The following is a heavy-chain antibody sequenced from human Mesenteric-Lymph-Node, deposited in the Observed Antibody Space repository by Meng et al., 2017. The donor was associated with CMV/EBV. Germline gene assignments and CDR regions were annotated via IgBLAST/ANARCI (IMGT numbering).Heavy chain of an antibody. Sequence: GESLKISCTASGFTFGDYGMSWVRQAPGKGLEWVGRIKSKTDGGTTDYAAPVKGRFTISRDDSKNTLYLQMNSLKTEDTAVYYCTSSYYYDSSGYYHDAFDIWGQGTMVTVSS. CDR2: IKSKTDGGTT. CDR1: GFTFGDYG. J-gene: IGHJ3*02. V-gene: IGHV3-15*01. CDR3: TSSYYYDSSGYYHDAFDI. D-gene: IGHD3-22*01.